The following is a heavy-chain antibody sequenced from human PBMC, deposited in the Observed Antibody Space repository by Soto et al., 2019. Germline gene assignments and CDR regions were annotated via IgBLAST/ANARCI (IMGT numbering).Heavy chain of an antibody. V-gene: IGHV4-30-4*01. Sequence: PSETLSLTCTVSGGSISSADYYWSWIRQPPGKGLEWIGYIYYSGSTYYNPSLKSRVIISLDTSRDQFSLRLTSVTAADTAVYYCGRVERWLHWIHWGQGTLVTVSS. CDR1: GGSISSADYY. D-gene: IGHD5-12*01. CDR2: IYYSGST. CDR3: GRVERWLHWIH. J-gene: IGHJ4*02.